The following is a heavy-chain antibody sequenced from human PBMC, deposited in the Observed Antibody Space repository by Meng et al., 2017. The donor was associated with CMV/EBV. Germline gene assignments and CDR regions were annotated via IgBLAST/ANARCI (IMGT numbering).Heavy chain of an antibody. CDR2: IYWDDDK. Sequence: QITLKESGPPRVKPTQTLPLTCTFSGFSLSTSGVGVGWIRQPPGKALEWLALIYWDDDKRYSPSLKSRLTITKDTSKNQVVLTMTNMDPVDTATYYCARIAAAGRFDYWGQGTLVTVSS. V-gene: IGHV2-5*02. J-gene: IGHJ4*02. D-gene: IGHD6-13*01. CDR1: GFSLSTSGVG. CDR3: ARIAAAGRFDY.